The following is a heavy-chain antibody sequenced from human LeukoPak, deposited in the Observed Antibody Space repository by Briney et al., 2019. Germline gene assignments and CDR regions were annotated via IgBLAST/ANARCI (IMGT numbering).Heavy chain of an antibody. D-gene: IGHD2-8*01. V-gene: IGHV3-74*01. CDR3: ATVGGVSGRAFDM. CDR2: IKSDGSST. Sequence: GGSLRLSCAASGFSFGSYWLHWVRQAPGKGLVWVSHIKSDGSSTSYADSVKGRFTISRDNAKNTLYLQMNSLRVEDAAMYYCATVGGVSGRAFDMWGQGTVVTVSS. J-gene: IGHJ3*02. CDR1: GFSFGSYW.